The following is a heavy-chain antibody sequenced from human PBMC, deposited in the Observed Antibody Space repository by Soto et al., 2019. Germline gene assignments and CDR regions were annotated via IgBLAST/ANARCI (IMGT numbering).Heavy chain of an antibody. V-gene: IGHV4-30-4*01. Sequence: SETLSLTCTVSGGSISSGDYYWSWIRQPPGKGLEWIGYIYYSGSTYYNPSLKSRVTISVDTSKNQFSLKLSSVTAADTAVYYCARAEVVVDATNPWFDPWGQGTLVTVSS. CDR2: IYYSGST. CDR1: GGSISSGDYY. D-gene: IGHD2-15*01. CDR3: ARAEVVVDATNPWFDP. J-gene: IGHJ5*02.